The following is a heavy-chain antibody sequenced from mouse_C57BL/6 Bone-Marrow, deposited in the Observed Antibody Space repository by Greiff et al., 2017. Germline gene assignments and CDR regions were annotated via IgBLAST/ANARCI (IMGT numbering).Heavy chain of an antibody. D-gene: IGHD1-1*01. Sequence: QVQLKQSGAELARPGASVKLSCKASGYTFTSYGISWVKQRTGQGLEWIGEIYPRSGNTYYNEKVKGKATLTADKSSSTAYMELRSLTSEDSAVYVCARLRYYGSSYAGYWGQGTTLTVSS. CDR2: IYPRSGNT. J-gene: IGHJ2*01. CDR1: GYTFTSYG. V-gene: IGHV1-81*01. CDR3: ARLRYYGSSYAGY.